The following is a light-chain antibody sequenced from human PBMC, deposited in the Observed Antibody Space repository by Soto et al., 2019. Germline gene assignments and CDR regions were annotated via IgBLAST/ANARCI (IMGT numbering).Light chain of an antibody. Sequence: EIVLTQSPGTLSLSPGERATLSCRASQSVSSSYLAWYQQKPGQAPRLLIYGASSRATGIPDRFSGSGSGTDFTLTISRLEPEDFAVYYCQQYGSPPLTFGGGIKVEIK. CDR3: QQYGSPPLT. J-gene: IGKJ4*01. CDR2: GAS. CDR1: QSVSSSY. V-gene: IGKV3-20*01.